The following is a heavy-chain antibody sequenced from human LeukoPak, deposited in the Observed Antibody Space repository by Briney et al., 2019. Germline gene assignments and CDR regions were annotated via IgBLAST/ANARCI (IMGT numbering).Heavy chain of an antibody. V-gene: IGHV4-4*07. CDR2: IYTSGST. CDR3: ASGLSGYSSGWYPY. D-gene: IGHD6-19*01. J-gene: IGHJ4*02. Sequence: SATLSLTCTVSGGSISSYYWSWIRQPAGKGLEWIGRIYTSGSTNYNPSLKSRVTMSVDTSKNQFSLKPSSVTAADTAVYYCASGLSGYSSGWYPYWGQGTLVTVSS. CDR1: GGSISSYY.